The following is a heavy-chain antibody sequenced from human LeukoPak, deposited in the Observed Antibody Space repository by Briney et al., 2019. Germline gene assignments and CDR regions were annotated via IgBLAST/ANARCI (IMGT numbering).Heavy chain of an antibody. CDR3: ARGIIGGGDY. D-gene: IGHD3-16*01. J-gene: IGHJ4*02. CDR1: GFTFDDYA. Sequence: PGGSLRLSCAASGFTFDDYAMQWVRQAPGKGLEWVSLISGDGGGTFYADSVKGRFTISRDNAKNTLYLQMNSLRAEDTAVYYCARGIIGGGDYWGQGTLVTVSS. CDR2: ISGDGGGT. V-gene: IGHV3-43*02.